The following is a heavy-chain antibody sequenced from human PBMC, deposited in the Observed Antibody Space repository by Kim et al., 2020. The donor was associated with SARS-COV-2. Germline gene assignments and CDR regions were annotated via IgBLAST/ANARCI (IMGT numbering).Heavy chain of an antibody. V-gene: IGHV3-21*01. CDR3: ARDHQGNYGDYEGAAFDI. CDR1: GFTFSSYS. Sequence: GGSLRLSCAASGFTFSSYSMNWVRQAPGKGLEWVSSISSSSSYIYYADSVKGRFTISRDNAKNSLYLQMNSLRAEDTAVYYCARDHQGNYGDYEGAAFDIWGQGTMVTVSS. J-gene: IGHJ3*02. CDR2: ISSSSSYI. D-gene: IGHD4-17*01.